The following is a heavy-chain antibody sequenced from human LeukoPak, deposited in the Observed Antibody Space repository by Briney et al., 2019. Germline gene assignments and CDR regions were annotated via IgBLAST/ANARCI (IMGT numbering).Heavy chain of an antibody. V-gene: IGHV4-39*07. CDR3: ARDRGNDFDY. J-gene: IGHJ4*02. D-gene: IGHD3-16*01. Sequence: SETLSLTCSVSGDSITNTNYYWAWIRQPPGEGLEWIGSVYHSGITYYTPSLKSRVSISVDTSKNQFSLKVTAVTAADTAVYYCARDRGNDFDYWGQGTLVTVSS. CDR1: GDSITNTNYY. CDR2: VYHSGIT.